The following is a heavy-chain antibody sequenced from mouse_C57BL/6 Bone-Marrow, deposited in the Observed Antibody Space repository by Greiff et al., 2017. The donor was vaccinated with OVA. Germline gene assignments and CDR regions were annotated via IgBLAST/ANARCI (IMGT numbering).Heavy chain of an antibody. CDR3: ARGGY. Sequence: EVQLVESGGDLVKPGGSLKLSCAASGFTFSSYGMSWVRQTPDKRLEWVATISSGGSYTYYPDSVKGRFTISRDNAKNTLYLQMSSLKSEDTAMYYCARGGYWGQGTTLTVSS. CDR2: ISSGGSYT. V-gene: IGHV5-6*01. J-gene: IGHJ2*01. CDR1: GFTFSSYG.